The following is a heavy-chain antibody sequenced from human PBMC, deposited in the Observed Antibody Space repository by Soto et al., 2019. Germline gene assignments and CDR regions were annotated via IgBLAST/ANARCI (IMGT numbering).Heavy chain of an antibody. V-gene: IGHV1-69*01. CDR3: ATGGNSYDRRGVAY. Sequence: QVQLVQSVAEVKKPGSSVKVSCKASGDSLSSYAISWVRQAPGHGLEWMGRIIPIFGTANYAQRVEGRVTITAGESTSTANLELSSRRSDDTAVYYCATGGNSYDRRGVAYWGQGTLVTVSS. CDR2: IIPIFGTA. CDR1: GDSLSSYA. J-gene: IGHJ4*02. D-gene: IGHD3-22*01.